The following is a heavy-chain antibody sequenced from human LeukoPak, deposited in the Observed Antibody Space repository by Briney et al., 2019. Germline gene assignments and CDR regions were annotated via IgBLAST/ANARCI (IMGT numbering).Heavy chain of an antibody. Sequence: GGSLRLSCAASGFTFSSYGMHWVRQAPGKGLEWVAVISYDGSNKYYADSVKGRFTISRDNSKNTLYLQMNSLRAEDTAVYYCARGRGPVAYCGGDCLPPTVYGMDVWGQGTTVTVSS. V-gene: IGHV3-30*03. CDR3: ARGRGPVAYCGGDCLPPTVYGMDV. D-gene: IGHD2-21*02. CDR1: GFTFSSYG. J-gene: IGHJ6*02. CDR2: ISYDGSNK.